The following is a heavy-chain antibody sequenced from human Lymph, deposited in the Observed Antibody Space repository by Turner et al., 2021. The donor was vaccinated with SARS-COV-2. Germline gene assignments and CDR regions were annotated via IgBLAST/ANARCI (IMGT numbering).Heavy chain of an antibody. D-gene: IGHD5-18*01. CDR1: GLTVSSNY. Sequence: EVQLVESGGGLVQPGGSLRLSCAASGLTVSSNYMSWVRQAPGKGLEWVSVIYSGGTTYYADSVKGRFTISRHNSKNPLYLQMNSLRAEDTAVYYCARDLDTAGGMDVWGQGTTVTVSS. J-gene: IGHJ6*02. V-gene: IGHV3-53*04. CDR3: ARDLDTAGGMDV. CDR2: IYSGGTT.